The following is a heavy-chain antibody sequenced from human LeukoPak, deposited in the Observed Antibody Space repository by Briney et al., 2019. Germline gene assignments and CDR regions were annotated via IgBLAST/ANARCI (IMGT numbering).Heavy chain of an antibody. J-gene: IGHJ4*02. D-gene: IGHD4-11*01. Sequence: GGSLRLSCAASGFTFSSYAMSWVRQAPGKGLEWVSAISGSGGSTYYADSVKGRFTISRDNSKNTLYLQMNSLRAEDTAVYYCAKVTVTTQPRPHSGAIDYWGQGTLVTVSS. V-gene: IGHV3-23*01. CDR3: AKVTVTTQPRPHSGAIDY. CDR2: ISGSGGST. CDR1: GFTFSSYA.